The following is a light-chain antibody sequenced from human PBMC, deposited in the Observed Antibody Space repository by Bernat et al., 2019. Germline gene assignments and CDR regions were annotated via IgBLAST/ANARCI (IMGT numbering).Light chain of an antibody. CDR1: SSDVGRYNY. Sequence: QSALTQPASVSGSPGQSITISCTGTSSDVGRYNYVSWYQQYPGKAPKLLIYDVNNRPSGVSNRFSGSKSGNTACLTISGLQAEDEADYYCSSFTTASTYVFGTVTEVTVL. J-gene: IGLJ1*01. V-gene: IGLV2-14*03. CDR3: SSFTTASTYV. CDR2: DVN.